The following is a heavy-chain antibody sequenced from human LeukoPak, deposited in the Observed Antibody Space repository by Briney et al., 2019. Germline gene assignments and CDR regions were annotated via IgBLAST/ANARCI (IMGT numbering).Heavy chain of an antibody. J-gene: IGHJ6*02. CDR1: GYTFTSYD. V-gene: IGHV1-8*01. CDR3: ASHYGGNSGTYYYYYYGMDV. D-gene: IGHD4-23*01. Sequence: ASVKVSCKASGYTFTSYDINWVRQATGQGLEWMGWMNPNSGNTGYAQKFQGRVTMTRNTSISTAYMELSSLRSEDTAVYYCASHYGGNSGTYYYYYYGMDVWGQGTTVTVSS. CDR2: MNPNSGNT.